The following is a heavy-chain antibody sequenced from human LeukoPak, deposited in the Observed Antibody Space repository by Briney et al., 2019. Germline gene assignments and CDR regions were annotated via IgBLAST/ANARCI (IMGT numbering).Heavy chain of an antibody. V-gene: IGHV3-23*01. D-gene: IGHD3-22*01. J-gene: IGHJ4*02. Sequence: GGSLRLSCAASAFTFRSYAMSWVRQAGGKGLEWVSAISGSGGSTYYADSVKGRFTISRDNSKNTLYLQMSSLRAEDTAVYYCARRYDTSFSFDYWGQGTLVTVSS. CDR3: ARRYDTSFSFDY. CDR2: ISGSGGST. CDR1: AFTFRSYA.